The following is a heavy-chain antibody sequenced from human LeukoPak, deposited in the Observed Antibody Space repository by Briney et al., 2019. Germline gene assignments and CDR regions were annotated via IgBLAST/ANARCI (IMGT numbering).Heavy chain of an antibody. CDR1: GGSISSYY. Sequence: PSETLSLTCTVSGGSISSYYWSWIRQPPGKGLEWIGYIYYSGSTNYNPSLKSRVTISVDTSKNQFSLKLSSVTAADTAVYYCARGFRGYSYGYSYFDLWGRGTLVTVSS. D-gene: IGHD5-18*01. CDR2: IYYSGST. J-gene: IGHJ2*01. CDR3: ARGFRGYSYGYSYFDL. V-gene: IGHV4-59*01.